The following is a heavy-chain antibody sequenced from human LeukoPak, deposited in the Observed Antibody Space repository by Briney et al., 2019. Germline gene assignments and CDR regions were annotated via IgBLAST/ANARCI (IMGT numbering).Heavy chain of an antibody. CDR3: ARRRGSWFDP. J-gene: IGHJ5*02. Sequence: SETLSLTCTVSGVCISSTSYYWGWIRQPPGKGLEWIASVYNTGDTQHNPSLQSRVTISVDTSKNQFSLKLKSVTAADTAVYYCARRRGSWFDPWGQGTLVTVSS. D-gene: IGHD1-26*01. V-gene: IGHV4-39*01. CDR2: VYNTGDT. CDR1: GVCISSTSYY.